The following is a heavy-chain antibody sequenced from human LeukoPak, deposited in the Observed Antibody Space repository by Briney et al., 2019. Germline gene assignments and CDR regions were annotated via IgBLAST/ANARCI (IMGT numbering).Heavy chain of an antibody. J-gene: IGHJ4*02. V-gene: IGHV3-7*01. CDR3: ARAELDY. Sequence: PGGSLRLSCAASGFTFSSYWMTWVRQAPGKGLEGVANIKLDVSETYYVDSVRGRFTISRDNTKNSLYLQMDSLRAEDTAVYYCARAELDYWGQGTLVTVSS. CDR2: IKLDVSET. CDR1: GFTFSSYW.